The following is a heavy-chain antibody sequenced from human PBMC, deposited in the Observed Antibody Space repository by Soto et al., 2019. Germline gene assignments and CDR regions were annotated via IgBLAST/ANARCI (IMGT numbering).Heavy chain of an antibody. V-gene: IGHV3-23*01. Sequence: EVQLLESGGGLVQPGGSLRLSCAASGFTFSSYAMSWVRQALGKGLEWVSAISGSGGSTYYADSVKGRFTISRDNSKNTLYLQMNSLRAEDTAVYYCAKDGGLGTIFGVVIPGNWFDPWGQGTLVTVSS. J-gene: IGHJ5*02. CDR1: GFTFSSYA. D-gene: IGHD3-3*01. CDR3: AKDGGLGTIFGVVIPGNWFDP. CDR2: ISGSGGST.